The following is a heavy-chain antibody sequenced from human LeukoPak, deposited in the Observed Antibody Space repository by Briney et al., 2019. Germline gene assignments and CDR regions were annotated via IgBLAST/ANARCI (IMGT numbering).Heavy chain of an antibody. J-gene: IGHJ4*02. V-gene: IGHV3-23*01. CDR2: ISGSGGST. CDR1: GFTFSSYA. Sequence: GGSLRLSCAASGFTFSSYAMSWVRQAPGKGLEWVSAISGSGGSTYYADSVKGRFTISRDNSKNTLYLQMNSLRAEDTAVYYCAKEGDYVWGSYRSYPAYDYWGQGTLVTVSS. D-gene: IGHD3-16*02. CDR3: AKEGDYVWGSYRSYPAYDY.